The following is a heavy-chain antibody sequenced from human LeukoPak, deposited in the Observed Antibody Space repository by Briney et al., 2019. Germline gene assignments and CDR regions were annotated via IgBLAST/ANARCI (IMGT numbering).Heavy chain of an antibody. CDR2: INPNSGGT. Sequence: ASVKVSCKASGYTFTSYDINWVRQAPGQGLEWMGWINPNSGGTNYAQKFQGRVTMTRDTSISTAYMELSSLRSEDTAVYYCAGANYYGSGSYYAYYYYYYMDVWGKGTTVTVSS. CDR3: AGANYYGSGSYYAYYYYYYMDV. D-gene: IGHD3-10*01. CDR1: GYTFTSYD. V-gene: IGHV1-2*02. J-gene: IGHJ6*03.